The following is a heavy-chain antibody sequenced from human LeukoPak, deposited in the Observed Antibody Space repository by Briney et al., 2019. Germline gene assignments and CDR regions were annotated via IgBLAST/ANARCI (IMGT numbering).Heavy chain of an antibody. J-gene: IGHJ5*01. CDR3: ARHSSPHAGSSSWYDF. D-gene: IGHD2-15*01. V-gene: IGHV4-39*01. Sequence: SETLSLTCTVSGGSISSSTYHWGWIRQPPGKGLEWIGSIYYSGNTYYNPSLKSRVTISVDTSKNQFSVKLSSVTAADTAVYYCARHSSPHAGSSSWYDFWGQGTLVTVSS. CDR2: IYYSGNT. CDR1: GGSISSSTYH.